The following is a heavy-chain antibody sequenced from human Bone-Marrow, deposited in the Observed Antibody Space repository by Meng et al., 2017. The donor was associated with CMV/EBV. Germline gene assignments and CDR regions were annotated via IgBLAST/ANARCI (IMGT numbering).Heavy chain of an antibody. D-gene: IGHD2-2*02. Sequence: ESLKISCAASGFTFSSYWMSWIRQPPGKGLEWIGEINHSGNTNYNPSLKSRVTISVDTSKNQFSLKLSSVTAADTAVYYCARGGVVPAAILNYWGQGTLVTVSS. CDR1: GFTFSSYW. V-gene: IGHV4-34*01. CDR3: ARGGVVPAAILNY. J-gene: IGHJ4*02. CDR2: INHSGNT.